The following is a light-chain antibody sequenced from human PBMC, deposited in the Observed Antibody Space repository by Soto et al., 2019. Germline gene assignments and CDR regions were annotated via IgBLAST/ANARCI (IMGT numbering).Light chain of an antibody. Sequence: QSALTQPASVSGSPGQSITISCTGTSSDVGGYNYVSWYQQHPGKAPKLMIYDVSNRPSGVSNRFSGAKSGNTASLTNSGLQADDEADYYCSSYTSSSTRVFGTGTKLTVL. CDR3: SSYTSSSTRV. CDR1: SSDVGGYNY. CDR2: DVS. J-gene: IGLJ1*01. V-gene: IGLV2-14*01.